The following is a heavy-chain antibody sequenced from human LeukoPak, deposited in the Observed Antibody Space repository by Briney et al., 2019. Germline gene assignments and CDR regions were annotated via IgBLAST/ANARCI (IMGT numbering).Heavy chain of an antibody. CDR3: ARVYSSSPAYYFDY. CDR1: GYTFTSYG. Sequence: GASVKVSCKASGYTFTSYGISWVRQAPGQGLEWMGWISAYNDNTNYAQKLQGRVTMTTDTSTSTAYMELRSLRSDDTAVYYCARVYSSSPAYYFDYWGQGTLVTVSS. V-gene: IGHV1-18*01. CDR2: ISAYNDNT. J-gene: IGHJ4*02. D-gene: IGHD6-6*01.